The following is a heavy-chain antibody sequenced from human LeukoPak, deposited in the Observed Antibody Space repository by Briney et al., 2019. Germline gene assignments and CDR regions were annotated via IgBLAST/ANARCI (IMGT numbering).Heavy chain of an antibody. CDR3: ASELSFFDTNGYYFDF. D-gene: IGHD3-22*01. Sequence: GGSLRLSCAASGFTFSSYNMNWVRQAPGKGLEWVSSISRSSSDIYYADSVKGRFTISRDNAKNSVFLQMNSLRVEDTAVYYCASELSFFDTNGYYFDFWGQGTLVTVSS. CDR1: GFTFSSYN. J-gene: IGHJ4*02. CDR2: ISRSSSDI. V-gene: IGHV3-21*01.